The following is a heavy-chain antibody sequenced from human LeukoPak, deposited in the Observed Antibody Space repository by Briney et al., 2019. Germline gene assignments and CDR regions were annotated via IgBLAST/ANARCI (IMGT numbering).Heavy chain of an antibody. CDR3: ARDVTMDGYNGALDY. Sequence: LRLSCAASRFTFSNYRMNSVRQAPAKGLERVPAIWYDRSNKYYADSVKGRFTISRDNSKNTLYLQMNSLRAEDTAVYYCARDVTMDGYNGALDYWGQRTLVTVSS. J-gene: IGHJ4*02. V-gene: IGHV3-33*01. CDR2: IWYDRSNK. D-gene: IGHD5-24*01. CDR1: RFTFSNYR.